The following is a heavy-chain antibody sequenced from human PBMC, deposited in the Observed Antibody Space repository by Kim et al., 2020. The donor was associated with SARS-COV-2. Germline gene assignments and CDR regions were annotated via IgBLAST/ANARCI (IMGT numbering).Heavy chain of an antibody. CDR2: NK. J-gene: IGHJ4*02. V-gene: IGHV3-33*01. D-gene: IGHD3-16*02. CDR3: AREGEGALIDY. Sequence: NKYYADSVKGRFNISRDNSKNTLYLQMNSLRAEDTAVYYCAREGEGALIDYWGQGTLVTVSS.